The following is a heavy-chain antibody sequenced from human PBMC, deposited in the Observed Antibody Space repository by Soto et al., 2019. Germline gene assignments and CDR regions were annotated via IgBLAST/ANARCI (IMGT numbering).Heavy chain of an antibody. Sequence: AGGSLRLSCAASGFTFSSYSMNWVRQAPGKGLEWVSSISSSSYIYYADSVKGRFTISRDNAKNSLYLQMNSLRAEDTAVYYCASSSSSTSNNWFDPWGQGTLVTVSS. CDR3: ASSSSSTSNNWFDP. CDR2: ISSSSYI. V-gene: IGHV3-21*01. CDR1: GFTFSSYS. D-gene: IGHD2-2*01. J-gene: IGHJ5*02.